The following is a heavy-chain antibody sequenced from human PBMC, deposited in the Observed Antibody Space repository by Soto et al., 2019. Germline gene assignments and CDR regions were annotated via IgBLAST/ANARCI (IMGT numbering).Heavy chain of an antibody. Sequence: ASVKGSFKASGGPFSSYAISWVRQAPGQGLEWMGGIIPIFGTANYAQKFQGRVTITADESTSTAYMELSSLRSEDTAVYYCARGQLGYCSGGSCYWFDPWGQGTLVTVSS. CDR2: IIPIFGTA. CDR1: GGPFSSYA. CDR3: ARGQLGYCSGGSCYWFDP. D-gene: IGHD2-15*01. V-gene: IGHV1-69*13. J-gene: IGHJ5*02.